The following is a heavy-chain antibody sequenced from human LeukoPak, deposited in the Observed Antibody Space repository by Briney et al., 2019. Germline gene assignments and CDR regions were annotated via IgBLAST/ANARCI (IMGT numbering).Heavy chain of an antibody. CDR1: GYTFTSYG. Sequence: GASVKVSCKASGYTFTSYGISWVRQAPGQGLEWMGWISAYNGNTNYAQKLQGRVTMTTDTSTSTAYMELRSLRSDDTAVYYCARATDSEIVVVPWYFDYWGQGTMVTVSS. CDR3: ARATDSEIVVVPWYFDY. CDR2: ISAYNGNT. D-gene: IGHD3-22*01. J-gene: IGHJ4*02. V-gene: IGHV1-18*01.